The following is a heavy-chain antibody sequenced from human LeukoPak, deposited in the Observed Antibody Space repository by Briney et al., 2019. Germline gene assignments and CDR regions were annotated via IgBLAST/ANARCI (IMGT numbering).Heavy chain of an antibody. V-gene: IGHV3-30*18. D-gene: IGHD3-10*01. Sequence: PGGSLRLSCAASGFTFSSYGMHWVRQAPGKGLEWVAVISYDGSNKYYADSVKGRFTISRDNSKNTLYLQMNSLRAEDTAVYYCAKDYYGSGSYFDYWGQGTLATVSS. CDR1: GFTFSSYG. CDR2: ISYDGSNK. J-gene: IGHJ4*02. CDR3: AKDYYGSGSYFDY.